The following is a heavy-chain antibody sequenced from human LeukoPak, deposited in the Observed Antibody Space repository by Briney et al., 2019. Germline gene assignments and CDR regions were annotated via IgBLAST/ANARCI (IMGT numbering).Heavy chain of an antibody. V-gene: IGHV3-33*01. D-gene: IGHD3-22*01. Sequence: PGRSLRLSCAASGVAFDSHGMHWVRQAPGKGLEWVTVIWYDGSKDYADSVKGRFTISRDNSKNTLYLQMNSLRAEDTAVYYCAIVRNNYDRSGFSALDYWGQGTLVTVSS. J-gene: IGHJ4*02. CDR3: AIVRNNYDRSGFSALDY. CDR2: IWYDGSK. CDR1: GVAFDSHG.